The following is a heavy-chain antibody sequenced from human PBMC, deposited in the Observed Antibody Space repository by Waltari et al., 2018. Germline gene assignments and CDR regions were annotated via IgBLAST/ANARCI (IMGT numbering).Heavy chain of an antibody. J-gene: IGHJ5*02. CDR2: IYTSGST. CDR1: GGSISSYY. D-gene: IGHD2-15*01. Sequence: QVQLQESGPGLVKPSETLSLTCTVSGGSISSYYWSWIRQPAGKGLEWIGRIYTSGSTNYNPSLKSRVTMSVDTSKNQFSLKLSSVTAADTAVYYWARLITRQGYCSGGSCYRHDNWFDPWGQGTLVTVSS. V-gene: IGHV4-4*07. CDR3: ARLITRQGYCSGGSCYRHDNWFDP.